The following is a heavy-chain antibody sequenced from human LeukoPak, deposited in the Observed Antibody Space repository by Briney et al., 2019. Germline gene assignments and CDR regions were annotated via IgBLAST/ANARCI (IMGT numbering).Heavy chain of an antibody. CDR1: GFTFSSYG. V-gene: IGHV3-23*01. CDR2: ISGSGGST. D-gene: IGHD2-15*01. CDR3: AKVGVVVVVAATGRYYYYGMDV. J-gene: IGHJ6*02. Sequence: QPGRSLRLSCAASGFTFSSYGMHWVRQAPGKGLEWVSAISGSGGSTYYADSVKGRFTISRDNSKNTLYLQMNSLRAEDTAVYYCAKVGVVVVVAATGRYYYYGMDVWGQGTTVTVSS.